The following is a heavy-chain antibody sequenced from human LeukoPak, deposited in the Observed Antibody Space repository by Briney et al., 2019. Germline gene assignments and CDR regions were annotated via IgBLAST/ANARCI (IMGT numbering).Heavy chain of an antibody. CDR3: ARLLVYNSGGEAFDH. V-gene: IGHV3-21*01. J-gene: IGHJ4*02. Sequence: PGGSLRLSCAASGFTFSSYGMSWVRQAPGKGLEWVSSISSSSSYIYYADSVKGRFTISRDNAKNSLHPQMNSLRAEDTAVYYCARLLVYNSGGEAFDHWGQGTLVTVSS. CDR2: ISSSSSYI. CDR1: GFTFSSYG. D-gene: IGHD1-20*01.